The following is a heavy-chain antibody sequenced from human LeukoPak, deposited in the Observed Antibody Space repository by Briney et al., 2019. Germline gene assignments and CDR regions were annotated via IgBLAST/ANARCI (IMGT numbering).Heavy chain of an antibody. CDR2: ISSSSSTI. V-gene: IGHV3-48*01. CDR1: GFTFSSYS. CDR3: ARDYYGSGSYSFGYDY. Sequence: PGGSLRLSCAASGFTFSSYSMNWVRQAPGKGLEWVSYISSSSSTIYYADSVKGRFTISRDNSKNTLYLQMNSLRAEDTAVYYCARDYYGSGSYSFGYDYWGQGTLVTVSS. J-gene: IGHJ4*02. D-gene: IGHD3-10*01.